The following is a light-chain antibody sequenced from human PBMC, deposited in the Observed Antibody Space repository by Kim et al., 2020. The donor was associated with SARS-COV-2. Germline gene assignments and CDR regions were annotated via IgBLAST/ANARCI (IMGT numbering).Light chain of an antibody. CDR2: AAS. V-gene: IGKV1-39*01. Sequence: DIQMTQSPSSLSASVGNRVTITCRTGQTIGTSLNWYQQKPGKAPNLLIYAASNLRSGVPSRFSGSRSGTDFTLTISSLQPEDCATYYCQQSYSTPYSFCQGTKLEI. J-gene: IGKJ2*01. CDR1: QTIGTS. CDR3: QQSYSTPYS.